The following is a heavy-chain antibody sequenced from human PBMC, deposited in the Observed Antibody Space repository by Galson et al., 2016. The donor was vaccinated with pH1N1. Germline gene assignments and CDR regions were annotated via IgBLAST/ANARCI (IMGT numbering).Heavy chain of an antibody. J-gene: IGHJ5*02. D-gene: IGHD4-17*01. CDR1: GFLVTDRF. Sequence: SLRLSCAASGFLVTDRFMSWVRQAPGKRPEWVSIIYPGGGTYYADFLEGRFTISRDTSQNMLFLHMNTLKAEDTALYYRAVDTVPNGADHWGQGTLVTVSS. V-gene: IGHV3-53*01. CDR2: IYPGGGT. CDR3: AVDTVPNGADH.